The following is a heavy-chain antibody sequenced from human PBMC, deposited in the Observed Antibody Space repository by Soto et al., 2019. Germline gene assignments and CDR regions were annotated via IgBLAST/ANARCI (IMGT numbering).Heavy chain of an antibody. CDR1: GGSISSYY. J-gene: IGHJ4*02. V-gene: IGHV4-59*01. CDR2: IYYSGST. CDR3: ARGKGDY. Sequence: QVQLQESGPGLVKPSETLSLTCTVSGGSISSYYWSWIRQPPGKGLEWIGYIYYSGSTNYNPSPKSRVTISVDTSKNQFSLKLSSVTAADTAVYYCARGKGDYWGQGTLVTVSS.